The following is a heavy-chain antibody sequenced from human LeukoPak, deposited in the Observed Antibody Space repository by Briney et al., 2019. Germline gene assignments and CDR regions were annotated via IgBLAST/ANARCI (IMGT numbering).Heavy chain of an antibody. Sequence: SETLSLTCTVYGGSISGYYWSWIRQPPGKGLEWIGYINNSGSTNYNPSLKSRVTISVDTSRNQLSLKLSSVTAADTAVYYCARHLAARLGGARFSDYWGQGTLVTVSS. CDR2: INNSGST. CDR3: ARHLAARLGGARFSDY. CDR1: GGSISGYY. D-gene: IGHD2-21*01. V-gene: IGHV4-59*08. J-gene: IGHJ4*02.